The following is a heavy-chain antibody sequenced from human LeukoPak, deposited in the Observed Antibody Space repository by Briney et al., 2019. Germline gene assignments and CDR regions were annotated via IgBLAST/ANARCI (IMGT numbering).Heavy chain of an antibody. J-gene: IGHJ4*02. CDR3: GRAPYGPLDH. V-gene: IGHV4-61*02. Sequence: PSETLSLTCTVSGDSISSGSYFWSWIRQPAGKGLEWIGRISTTGSTNYNPSLKSRISISAVTSKNQFSLSLTSVTAADTAVYYCGRAPYGPLDHWGQGILVTVSS. CDR2: ISTTGST. CDR1: GDSISSGSYF. D-gene: IGHD3-10*01.